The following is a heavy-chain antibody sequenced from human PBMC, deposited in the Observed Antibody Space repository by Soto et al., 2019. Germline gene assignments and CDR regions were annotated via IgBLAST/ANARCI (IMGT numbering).Heavy chain of an antibody. CDR1: GGSFSGYY. Sequence: SETLSLTCAVYGGSFSGYYWSWIRQPPGKGLEWIGEINHSGSTNYNPSLKSRVTISVDTSKNQFSLKLSSVTAADTAVYYCARALYCSSTRCHGYFDYWGQGTLVTVSS. D-gene: IGHD2-2*01. J-gene: IGHJ4*02. CDR2: INHSGST. CDR3: ARALYCSSTRCHGYFDY. V-gene: IGHV4-34*01.